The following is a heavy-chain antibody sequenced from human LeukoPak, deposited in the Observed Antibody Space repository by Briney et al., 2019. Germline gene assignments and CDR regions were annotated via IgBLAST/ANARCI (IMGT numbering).Heavy chain of an antibody. CDR3: ARDRGGGWYVDY. D-gene: IGHD3-10*01. CDR2: ISGSGSTI. Sequence: GGSLRLSCAASGFTFSSYEMIWVRQARGKGLEWVSYISGSGSTIYYADSVKGRFTNSRDKAKNSLYLQMNSLRAEDRAVYYCARDRGGGWYVDYWGQGTLVTVSS. CDR1: GFTFSSYE. V-gene: IGHV3-48*03. J-gene: IGHJ4*02.